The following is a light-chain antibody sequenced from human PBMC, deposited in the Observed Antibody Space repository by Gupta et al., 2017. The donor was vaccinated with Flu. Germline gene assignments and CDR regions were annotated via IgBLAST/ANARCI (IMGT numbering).Light chain of an antibody. CDR1: NVGSNA. CDR2: STK. V-gene: IGLV1-44*01. Sequence: NVGSNAVNWYQQVPGTAPKLLIYSTKHGPSGVPARFSGSKSGTSASLAISGLQSEDESHDYGASWDDSRTGPIGVFGGGTALTVL. J-gene: IGLJ3*02. CDR3: ASWDDSRTGPIGV.